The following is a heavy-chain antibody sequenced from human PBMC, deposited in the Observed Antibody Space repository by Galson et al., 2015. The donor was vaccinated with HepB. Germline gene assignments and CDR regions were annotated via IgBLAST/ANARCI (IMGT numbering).Heavy chain of an antibody. CDR3: AKGRIAAPKPYGMDV. V-gene: IGHV3-23*01. CDR2: ISGSGGST. Sequence: SLRLSCAASGFTFSSYAMSWVRQAPGQGLEWVSAISGSGGSTYYADSVKGRFTISRDNSKNTLYLQMNSLRAEDTAVYYCAKGRIAAPKPYGMDVWGQGTTVTVSS. D-gene: IGHD6-6*01. CDR1: GFTFSSYA. J-gene: IGHJ6*02.